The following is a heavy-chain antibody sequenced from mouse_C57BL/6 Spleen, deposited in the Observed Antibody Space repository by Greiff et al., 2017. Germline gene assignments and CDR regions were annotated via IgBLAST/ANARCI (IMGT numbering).Heavy chain of an antibody. CDR3: ARWGTTVDY. D-gene: IGHD1-1*01. V-gene: IGHV7-3*01. Sequence: EVKLVESGGGLVQPGGSLSLSCAASGFTFTDYYMSWVRQPPGKALEWLGFIRNKANGYTTEYSASVKGRFTISRDNSQSIHYLQMNALGAEDSATYYGARWGTTVDYWGQGTTLTVSS. CDR1: GFTFTDYY. CDR2: IRNKANGYTT. J-gene: IGHJ2*01.